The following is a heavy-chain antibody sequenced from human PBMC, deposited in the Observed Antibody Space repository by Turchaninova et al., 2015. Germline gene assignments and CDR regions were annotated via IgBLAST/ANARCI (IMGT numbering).Heavy chain of an antibody. V-gene: IGHV2-5*02. CDR3: ARLVYYDSSRYYRYYFDY. J-gene: IGHJ4*02. CDR2: SYWDDDK. CDR1: GFPPSTSGVG. Sequence: QITLKESGPTLVKPKQTIPLTFTFSGFPPSTSGVGVGWIRQPPGEALEWLALSYWDDDKGYSPSLKSRLTVTKDTSKNQVVLTMTNVDPVDTATYFCARLVYYDSSRYYRYYFDYWGQGTLVTVSS. D-gene: IGHD3-22*01.